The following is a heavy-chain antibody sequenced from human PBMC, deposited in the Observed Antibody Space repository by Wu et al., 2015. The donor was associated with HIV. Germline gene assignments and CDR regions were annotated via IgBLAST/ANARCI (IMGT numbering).Heavy chain of an antibody. Sequence: QMQLVQSGPEVKKPGTSVKVSCKASGFTFTSSAMQWVRQARGQRLEWIGWIVVGSGNTNYAQKFQERVTITRDMSTSTAYMELSSLRSEDTAVYYCAADTTRARSIAAAGTAYYYYGMDVWGQGTTGHRLL. CDR2: IVVGSGNT. D-gene: IGHD6-13*01. CDR1: GFTFTSSA. V-gene: IGHV1-58*02. J-gene: IGHJ6*02. CDR3: AADTTRARSIAAAGTAYYYYGMDV.